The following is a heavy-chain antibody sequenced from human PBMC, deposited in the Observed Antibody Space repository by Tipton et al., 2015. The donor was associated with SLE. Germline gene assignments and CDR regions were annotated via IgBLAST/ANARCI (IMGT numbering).Heavy chain of an antibody. CDR2: IHHSGRT. D-gene: IGHD6-13*01. CDR1: GSSIDGGYH. V-gene: IGHV4-38-2*02. J-gene: IGHJ4*02. Sequence: TLSLTCIVSGSSIDGGYHWGWIRQPPGKGLEWIANIHHSGRTYYNPSLKSRVTISMDTSKNQFSLKLSSVTAADTAFCYCARRWDTSTWDYWGQGTPVSVSP. CDR3: ARRWDTSTWDY.